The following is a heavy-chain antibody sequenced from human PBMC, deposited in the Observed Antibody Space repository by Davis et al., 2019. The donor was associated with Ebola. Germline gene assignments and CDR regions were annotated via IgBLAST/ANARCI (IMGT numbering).Heavy chain of an antibody. J-gene: IGHJ6*02. CDR3: AREGDIVVVPAAIPGPGYYGMDV. Sequence: AASVKVSCKASGGTFSSYGISWVRQAPGQGLEWMGWISAYNGNTNYAQKLQGRVTMTTDTSTSTAYMELRSLRSDDTAVYYCAREGDIVVVPAAIPGPGYYGMDVWGQGTTVTVSS. CDR1: GGTFSSYG. D-gene: IGHD2-2*02. CDR2: ISAYNGNT. V-gene: IGHV1-18*01.